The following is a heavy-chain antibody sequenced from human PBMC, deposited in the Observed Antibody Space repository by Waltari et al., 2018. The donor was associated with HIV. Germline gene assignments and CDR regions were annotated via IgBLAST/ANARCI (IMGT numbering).Heavy chain of an antibody. CDR2: VYTSGTT. CDR3: ARVSLAGWFDP. D-gene: IGHD6-19*01. CDR1: GGSISSGSYS. J-gene: IGHJ5*02. Sequence: VQLQESGPGLVKPSQTLSLTCTVSGGSISSGSYSWSWIRQPAGKGLEWIGRVYTSGTTNYNPSLKSRVTISVDTSKNQISLKMRSVTAADTAVYYCARVSLAGWFDPWGQGTLVTVSS. V-gene: IGHV4-61*02.